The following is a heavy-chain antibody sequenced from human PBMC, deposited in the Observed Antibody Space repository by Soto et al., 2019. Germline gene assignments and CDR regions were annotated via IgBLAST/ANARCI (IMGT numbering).Heavy chain of an antibody. CDR3: ARSTYYDILTGSYYYYAMDV. Sequence: EVQLLESGGGLVQPGGSLRLSCAASGFTFGSYAMSWVRQAPGKGLEWVSVIYSEGTPYYADSVKGRFTISRENSNNTLYLHMNNLRAEDTAVYYCARSTYYDILTGSYYYYAMDVWGQGTTVTVSS. D-gene: IGHD3-9*01. V-gene: IGHV3-23*03. CDR1: GFTFGSYA. CDR2: IYSEGTP. J-gene: IGHJ6*02.